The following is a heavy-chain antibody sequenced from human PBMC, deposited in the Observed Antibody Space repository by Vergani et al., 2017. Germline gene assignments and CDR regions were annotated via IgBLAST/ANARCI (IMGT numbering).Heavy chain of an antibody. CDR1: GYIFSNFW. V-gene: IGHV5-51*01. CDR3: AGGGHSSENGGALQL. CDR2: IYPGDSEV. Sequence: EKQLVQSGSETKKPGESLKISCQAFGYIFSNFWIGWVRQRPGRGLEWMGIIYPGDSEVKSNPTFRGQVIFSVDTSVNTAYLQWRSLQASDTATYFCAGGGHSSENGGALQLWGQGTNITVSS. J-gene: IGHJ3*01. D-gene: IGHD3-16*01.